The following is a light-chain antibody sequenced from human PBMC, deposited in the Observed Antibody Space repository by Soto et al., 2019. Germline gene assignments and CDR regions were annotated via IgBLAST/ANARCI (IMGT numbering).Light chain of an antibody. CDR3: SSYAGSKNLI. Sequence: QSALTQPPSASGSPGQSVTISCTGTSSDVGGYNYVSWYQQHPGKAPKLIIYDVSKRPSGVPDRFSGSKSGNTASLTVSGLQTEDEADYYCSSYAGSKNLIFDGGTKLTVL. V-gene: IGLV2-8*01. J-gene: IGLJ2*01. CDR1: SSDVGGYNY. CDR2: DVS.